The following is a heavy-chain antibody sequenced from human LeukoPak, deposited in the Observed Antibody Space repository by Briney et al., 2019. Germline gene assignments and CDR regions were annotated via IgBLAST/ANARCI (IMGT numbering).Heavy chain of an antibody. Sequence: SETLSLTCSVSAGSISSHYWSWIRQSPVKGLEWIGYVSYTGSITYNPSLKSRVTISLETSKKQFSLMLTSVTAADTAVYFCARFGRLSGYYDAFDIWGPGTVVTVSS. CDR3: ARFGRLSGYYDAFDI. V-gene: IGHV4-59*11. CDR1: AGSISSHY. D-gene: IGHD3-3*01. J-gene: IGHJ3*02. CDR2: VSYTGSI.